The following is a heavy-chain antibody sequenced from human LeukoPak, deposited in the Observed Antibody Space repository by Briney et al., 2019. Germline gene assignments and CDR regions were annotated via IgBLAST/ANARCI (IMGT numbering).Heavy chain of an antibody. J-gene: IGHJ4*02. V-gene: IGHV1-69*13. CDR3: ASSKDYYDSSGFARTLDY. CDR1: GGTFSSYS. D-gene: IGHD3-22*01. CDR2: IVPIFGTA. Sequence: GPTVKVSCEASGGTFSSYSINWVRQAPGQGLEWMGGIVPIFGTANYAQKFQGRVTITADESTSTGYLEMSSLRSEDTAVYYCASSKDYYDSSGFARTLDYWGQGTLVTVSS.